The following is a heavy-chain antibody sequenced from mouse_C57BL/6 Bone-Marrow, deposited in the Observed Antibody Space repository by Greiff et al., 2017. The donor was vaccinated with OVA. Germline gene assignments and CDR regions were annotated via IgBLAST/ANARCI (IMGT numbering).Heavy chain of an antibody. V-gene: IGHV1-59*01. D-gene: IGHD2-5*01. Sequence: VQLQQPGAELVRPGTSVKLSCKASGYTFTSYWMHWVKQRPGQGLEWIGVIDPSDSYTNYNQKFKGKATLTVDTSSSTAYMQLSSLTSEDSAGYYCARTGSNYAWFAYWGQGTLVTVSA. CDR2: IDPSDSYT. CDR1: GYTFTSYW. CDR3: ARTGSNYAWFAY. J-gene: IGHJ3*01.